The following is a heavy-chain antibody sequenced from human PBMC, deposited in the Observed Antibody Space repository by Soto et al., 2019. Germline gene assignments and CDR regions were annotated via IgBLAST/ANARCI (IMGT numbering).Heavy chain of an antibody. Sequence: GGSLRLSCAASGFTFSSYGMHWVRQAPGKGLEWVAVISYDGSNKYYADSVKGRFTISRDNSKNTLHLQMNSLRAEDTAVYYCAKDXLVVTATRHPYYYGMDVWGQGTTVTVSS. D-gene: IGHD2-21*02. V-gene: IGHV3-30*18. CDR2: ISYDGSNK. CDR1: GFTFSSYG. J-gene: IGHJ6*02. CDR3: AKDXLVVTATRHPYYYGMDV.